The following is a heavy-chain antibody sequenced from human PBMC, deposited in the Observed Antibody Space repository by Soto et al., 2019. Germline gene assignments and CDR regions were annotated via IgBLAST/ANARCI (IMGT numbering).Heavy chain of an antibody. D-gene: IGHD1-26*01. V-gene: IGHV1-8*01. CDR1: GXTFTSYD. J-gene: IGHJ3*02. CDR3: ARTTWGADDAFDI. CDR2: MNPNSGNT. Sequence: ASVKVSCKASGXTFTSYDINWVRQATGQGLEWMGWMNPNSGNTGYAQKFQGRVTMTRNTSISTAYMELSSLRSEDTAVYYCARTTWGADDAFDIWGQGTMVTVSS.